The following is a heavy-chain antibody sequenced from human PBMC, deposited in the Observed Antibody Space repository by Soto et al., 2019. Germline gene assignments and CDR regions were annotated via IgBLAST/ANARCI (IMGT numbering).Heavy chain of an antibody. J-gene: IGHJ5*02. CDR3: ARDNRNWFDP. V-gene: IGHV4-31*03. CDR2: IYYSGST. Sequence: KPSETLSLTCTVSCGSISSGGYYWSWIRQHPGKGLEWIGYIYYSGSTYYNPSLKSRVTISVDTSKNQFSLKLSSVTAADTAVYYCARDNRNWFDPWGQGTLVTVSS. CDR1: CGSISSGGYY.